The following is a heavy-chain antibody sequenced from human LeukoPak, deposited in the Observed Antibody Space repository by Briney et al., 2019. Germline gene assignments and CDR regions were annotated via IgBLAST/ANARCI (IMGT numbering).Heavy chain of an antibody. D-gene: IGHD2-2*01. CDR2: ISSSSSYI. V-gene: IGHV3-21*01. J-gene: IGHJ4*02. CDR3: AREVVSGTVIDY. CDR1: GFTFDDYG. Sequence: GGSLRLSCAASGFTFDDYGMSWVRQAPGKGLEWVSSISSSSSYIYYADSVKGRFTISRDNAKNSLYLQMNSLRAEDTAVYYCAREVVSGTVIDYWGQGTLVTVSS.